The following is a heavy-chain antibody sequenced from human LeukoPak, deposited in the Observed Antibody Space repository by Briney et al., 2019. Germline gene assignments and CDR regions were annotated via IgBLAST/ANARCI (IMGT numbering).Heavy chain of an antibody. CDR1: GGSFSGYY. CDR3: ARRVEAGIQLRS. V-gene: IGHV4-34*01. Sequence: SETLSLTCAVYGGSFSGYYWSWIRQPPGKGLEWIGEINHSGSTNYNPSLKSRVTISVDTSKNQFSLKLSSVTAADTAVYYCARRVEAGIQLRSWGQGTLVTVSS. J-gene: IGHJ5*02. CDR2: INHSGST. D-gene: IGHD5-18*01.